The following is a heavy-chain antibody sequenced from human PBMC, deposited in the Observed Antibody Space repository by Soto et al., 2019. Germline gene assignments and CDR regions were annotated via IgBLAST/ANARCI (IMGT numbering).Heavy chain of an antibody. CDR1: GFTFSDYS. Sequence: EVHLVESGGGLVKPGGSLRLSCTASGFTFSDYSMNWVRQAPGKGLEWVSSISRTSRYIYYADLLRGRFSVSMDNAENSLFLQMNGLTVDDTAVYYCARGRDLGRYYSGPDYWGQGILVTVSS. J-gene: IGHJ4*02. CDR3: ARGRDLGRYYSGPDY. V-gene: IGHV3-21*04. CDR2: ISRTSRYI. D-gene: IGHD3-10*01.